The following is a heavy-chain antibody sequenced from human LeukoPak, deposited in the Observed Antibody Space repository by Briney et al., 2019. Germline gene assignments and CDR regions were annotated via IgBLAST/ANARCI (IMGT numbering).Heavy chain of an antibody. CDR3: ATRAADGPL. CDR1: GASISSTYW. Sequence: SETLSLTCAVSGASISSTYWSTWVRQPPGKGLEWIGEIHDSGSTNYNPSLKSRVTISVDKSKKQFSLNLTSVTAADTAVYYCATRAADGPLWGQGTLVTVSS. J-gene: IGHJ4*02. CDR2: IHDSGST. V-gene: IGHV4-4*02. D-gene: IGHD5-24*01.